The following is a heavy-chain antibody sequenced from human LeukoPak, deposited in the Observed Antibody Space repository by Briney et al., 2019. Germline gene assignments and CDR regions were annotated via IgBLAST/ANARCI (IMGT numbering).Heavy chain of an antibody. CDR2: IYYSGST. V-gene: IGHV4-39*01. D-gene: IGHD3-22*01. Sequence: PSETLSLTCTVSGGSIGSSSYYWGWIRQPPGKGLEWIGSIYYSGSTHYNPSLKSRVTISVDTSKNQFSLKLSSVTAADTAVYYCARPSPGDYYDSSGDPVAFDIWGQGTMVTVSS. CDR3: ARPSPGDYYDSSGDPVAFDI. CDR1: GGSIGSSSYY. J-gene: IGHJ3*02.